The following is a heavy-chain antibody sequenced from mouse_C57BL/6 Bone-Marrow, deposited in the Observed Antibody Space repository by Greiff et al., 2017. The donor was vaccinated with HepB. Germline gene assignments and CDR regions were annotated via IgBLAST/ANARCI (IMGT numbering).Heavy chain of an antibody. V-gene: IGHV5-15*01. CDR2: ISNLAYSI. D-gene: IGHD2-4*01. CDR1: GFTFSDYG. CDR3: ARPYDYDEGWFAY. Sequence: EVKLVESGGGLVQPGGSLKLSCAASGFTFSDYGMAWVRQAPRKGPEWVAFISNLAYSIYYADTVTGRFTISRENAKNTLYLEMSSLRSEDTAMYYCARPYDYDEGWFAYWGQGTLVTVSA. J-gene: IGHJ3*01.